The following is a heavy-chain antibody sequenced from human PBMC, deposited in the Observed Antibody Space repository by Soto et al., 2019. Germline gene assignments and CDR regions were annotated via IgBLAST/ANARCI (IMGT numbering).Heavy chain of an antibody. D-gene: IGHD1-20*01. J-gene: IGHJ4*02. CDR1: GYTFTSYA. CDR3: ARSDRHNPNFDY. CDR2: INAGNGNT. V-gene: IGHV1-3*01. Sequence: QVQLVQSGAEVKKPGASVKVSCKASGYTFTSYAMHWVRQAPGQRLEWMGWINAGNGNTKYSQKFQGRVTITRDTSASTASMELSSLRSEDTAVYYCARSDRHNPNFDYWGQGTLVTVSS.